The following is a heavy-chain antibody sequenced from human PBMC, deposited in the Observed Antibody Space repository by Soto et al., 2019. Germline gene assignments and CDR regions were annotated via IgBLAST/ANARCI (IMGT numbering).Heavy chain of an antibody. D-gene: IGHD2-21*02. V-gene: IGHV3-33*01. Sequence: GGSLRLSCAASGFTFSSYGMHWVRQAPGKGLEWVAVIWYDGSNKYYADSVKGRFTISRDNSKNTLYLQMNSLRAEDTAVYYCARDGGDSDDAFDIWGQGTMVTVSS. CDR1: GFTFSSYG. CDR2: IWYDGSNK. J-gene: IGHJ3*02. CDR3: ARDGGDSDDAFDI.